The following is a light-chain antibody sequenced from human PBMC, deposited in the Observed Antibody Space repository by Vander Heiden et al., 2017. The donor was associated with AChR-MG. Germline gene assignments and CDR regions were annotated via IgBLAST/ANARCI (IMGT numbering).Light chain of an antibody. CDR3: QQYKNWPRT. V-gene: IGKV3-15*01. J-gene: IGKJ2*01. CDR1: QSINDN. Sequence: IVMTQSPATLSVSPGEKATLSCRASQSINDNLAWYQQKPGQPPRFLIYAASTRATDIPARFSGSGSGTEFTLTISSLQSEDFAVYYCQQYKNWPRTFGQGTKLEIK. CDR2: AAS.